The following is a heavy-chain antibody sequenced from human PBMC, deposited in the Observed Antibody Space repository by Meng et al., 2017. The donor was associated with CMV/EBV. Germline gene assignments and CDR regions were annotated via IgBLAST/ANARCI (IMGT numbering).Heavy chain of an antibody. CDR1: GGSFSGYS. J-gene: IGHJ4*02. V-gene: IGHV4-34*01. CDR3: ARVRGASDY. CDR2: INHSGST. Sequence: SETLSLTCAIYGGSFSGYSWSWIRQPPGKGLEWIGEINHSGSTNYNPSLKSRVTISVDTSKNQFSLKLSSVTAADTAVYYCARVRGASDYWGQGTLVTVSS. D-gene: IGHD4/OR15-4a*01.